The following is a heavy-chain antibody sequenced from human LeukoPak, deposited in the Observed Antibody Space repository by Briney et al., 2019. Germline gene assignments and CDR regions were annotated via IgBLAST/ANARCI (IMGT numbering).Heavy chain of an antibody. Sequence: SQTLSLTCAISGDSVSSNSAAWNWIRQSPSRGLEWLGRTYYRSKWYNDYAVSVKSRITINPDTSKNQFSLQLNSVTPEDTAVYYCARDRHPITIFGVVMGRWDYFYYYYMDVWGKGTTVTISS. V-gene: IGHV6-1*01. CDR1: GDSVSSNSAA. CDR3: ARDRHPITIFGVVMGRWDYFYYYYMDV. J-gene: IGHJ6*03. D-gene: IGHD3-3*01. CDR2: TYYRSKWYN.